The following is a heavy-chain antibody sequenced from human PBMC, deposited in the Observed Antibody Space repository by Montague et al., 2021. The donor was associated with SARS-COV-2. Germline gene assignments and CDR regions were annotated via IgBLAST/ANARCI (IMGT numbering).Heavy chain of an antibody. Sequence: SLRLSCAASGFTFSTFAMSWVRQAPGKGLEWVSAISLSGGSTYYADSVKGRFTISRDNSKNTLFLQMNSLRAADTAVYYCAKGGVVVVAATDLDYWGQGTPVTVSS. CDR2: ISLSGGST. CDR3: AKGGVVVVAATDLDY. J-gene: IGHJ4*02. CDR1: GFTFSTFA. V-gene: IGHV3-23*01. D-gene: IGHD2-15*01.